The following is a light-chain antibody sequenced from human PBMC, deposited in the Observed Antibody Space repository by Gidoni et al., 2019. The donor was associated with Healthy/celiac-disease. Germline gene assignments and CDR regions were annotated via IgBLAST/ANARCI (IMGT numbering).Light chain of an antibody. V-gene: IGKV3-15*01. CDR3: QQYNNWPFT. Sequence: DIVMTQSPATLSVSPGESATLSCRASQSVSSTLAWYQQKPGQAPRLLIYGASTRATGIPARFSGSGSGTEFTLTISSLQSEDFAVYYCQQYNNWPFTFGPGTKVDIK. J-gene: IGKJ3*01. CDR1: QSVSST. CDR2: GAS.